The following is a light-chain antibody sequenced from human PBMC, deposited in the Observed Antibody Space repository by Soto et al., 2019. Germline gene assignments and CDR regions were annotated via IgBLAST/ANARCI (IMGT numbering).Light chain of an antibody. V-gene: IGKV1-5*01. CDR2: DAS. Sequence: DIQMTQSPSTLSASLGSRVTITCRASQSVRSWLAWYQQKPGRSPKLLIYDASSLQGGVPSRFSGSGFGTEFTLTVKSLPADDFAHYSCQHYSNYSFTFGPGTKVDI. CDR1: QSVRSW. CDR3: QHYSNYSFT. J-gene: IGKJ3*01.